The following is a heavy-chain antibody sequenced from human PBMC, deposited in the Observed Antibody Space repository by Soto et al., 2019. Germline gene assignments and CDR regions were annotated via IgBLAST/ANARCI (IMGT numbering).Heavy chain of an antibody. D-gene: IGHD2-15*01. CDR2: ITTSSSYR. Sequence: GGSLRLSCAASGFTFSTYSMNWVRQAPGKGLEWVSDITTSSSYRFYADSVKGRFTISRDDAKNLLYLQMNSLRADDTGVYYCARDLGVALATLTLDFWGQGTLVTVSS. V-gene: IGHV3-21*01. CDR1: GFTFSTYS. J-gene: IGHJ4*02. CDR3: ARDLGVALATLTLDF.